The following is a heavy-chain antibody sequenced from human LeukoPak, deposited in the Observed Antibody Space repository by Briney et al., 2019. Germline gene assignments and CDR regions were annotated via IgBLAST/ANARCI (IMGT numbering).Heavy chain of an antibody. D-gene: IGHD1-20*01. Sequence: PGGSLRLSCAASGFTFSNYMMHWVRHAPGKGLVWVSRIKSDGITITYADSVKGRFTISRDNAKNTLYLQMNSLRAEDTAVYYCLRDLNWSLDQWGQGTLVTGSS. CDR2: IKSDGITI. CDR3: LRDLNWSLDQ. J-gene: IGHJ4*02. CDR1: GFTFSNYM. V-gene: IGHV3-74*01.